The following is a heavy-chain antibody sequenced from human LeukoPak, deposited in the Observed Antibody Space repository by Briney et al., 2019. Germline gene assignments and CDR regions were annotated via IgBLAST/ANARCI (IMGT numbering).Heavy chain of an antibody. D-gene: IGHD1-1*01. CDR2: ISYEDGTNK. J-gene: IGHJ4*02. Sequence: PGRSLRLSCAAPGFTFRSFVMHWVRQAPGKGLEWVAAISYEDGTNKYYADSVKGRFTISRDNSKNTLYLLMNSLRAEDTAVYYCARGATGTTDYWGQGTLVTVSS. V-gene: IGHV3-30-3*01. CDR3: ARGATGTTDY. CDR1: GFTFRSFV.